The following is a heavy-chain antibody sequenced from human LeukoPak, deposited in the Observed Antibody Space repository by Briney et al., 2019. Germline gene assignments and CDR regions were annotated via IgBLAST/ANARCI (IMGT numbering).Heavy chain of an antibody. CDR3: AGLEYDSSGYRDY. CDR1: GGTFSSYA. Sequence: ASVKVSCKASGGTFSSYAISWVRQAPGQGLEWMGGIIPIFGTANYAQKFQGRVTITADESTSTAYMELSSLRSEDTAVYYCAGLEYDSSGYRDYWGQGTLVTVSS. J-gene: IGHJ4*02. V-gene: IGHV1-69*01. D-gene: IGHD3-22*01. CDR2: IIPIFGTA.